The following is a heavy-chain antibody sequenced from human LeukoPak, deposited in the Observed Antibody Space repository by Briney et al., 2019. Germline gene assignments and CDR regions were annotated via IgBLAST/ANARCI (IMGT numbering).Heavy chain of an antibody. V-gene: IGHV4-39*07. CDR1: GGSISSSSYY. Sequence: SSETLSLTCTVSGGSISSSSYYWGWIRQPPGKGLEWIGSIYYSGSTYYNPSLKSRVTISVDTSKNQFSLKLSSVTAADTAVYYCARKVVADLDAFDIWGQGTMVTVSS. CDR3: ARKVVADLDAFDI. D-gene: IGHD2-15*01. CDR2: IYYSGST. J-gene: IGHJ3*02.